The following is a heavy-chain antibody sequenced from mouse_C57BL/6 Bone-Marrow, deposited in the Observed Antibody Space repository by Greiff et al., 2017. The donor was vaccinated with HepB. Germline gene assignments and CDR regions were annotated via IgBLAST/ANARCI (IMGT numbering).Heavy chain of an antibody. V-gene: IGHV5-2*01. CDR1: EYEFPSHD. Sequence: EVQGVESGGGLVQPGESLKLSCESNEYEFPSHDMSWVRKTPEKRLELVAAINSDGGSTYYPDTMERRFIISRDNTKKTLYLQMSSLRSEDTALYDRERGMDRRGDDNWGQGTTVTVTS. D-gene: IGHD2-14*01. J-gene: IGHJ2*01. CDR2: INSDGGST. CDR3: ERGMDRRGDDN.